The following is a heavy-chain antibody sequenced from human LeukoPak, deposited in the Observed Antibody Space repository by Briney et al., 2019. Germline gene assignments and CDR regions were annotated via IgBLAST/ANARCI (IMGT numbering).Heavy chain of an antibody. CDR2: INHSGST. V-gene: IGHV4-34*01. J-gene: IGHJ6*03. CDR1: GGSISSYY. Sequence: SETLSLTCTVSGGSISSYYWSWIRQPPGKGLEWIGEINHSGSTNYNPSLKSRVTISVDTSKNQFSLKLSSVTAADTAVYYCARAVRGYSGYDLRYYYYYYMDVWGKGTTVTVSS. D-gene: IGHD5-12*01. CDR3: ARAVRGYSGYDLRYYYYYYMDV.